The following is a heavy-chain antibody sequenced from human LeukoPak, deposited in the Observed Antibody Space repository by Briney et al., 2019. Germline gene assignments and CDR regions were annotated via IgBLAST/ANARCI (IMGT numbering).Heavy chain of an antibody. V-gene: IGHV1-8*01. Sequence: GASVKVSCKASGYTFTSYDINWVRQATGQGLEWMGWMNPNSGNTGYAQKFQGRVTMTRNTSISTAYMELSSLRSEDTAVYYCARRQGERYCSGGSCYSFSPAYYFGYWGQGTLVTVSS. D-gene: IGHD2-15*01. CDR3: ARRQGERYCSGGSCYSFSPAYYFGY. CDR1: GYTFTSYD. CDR2: MNPNSGNT. J-gene: IGHJ4*02.